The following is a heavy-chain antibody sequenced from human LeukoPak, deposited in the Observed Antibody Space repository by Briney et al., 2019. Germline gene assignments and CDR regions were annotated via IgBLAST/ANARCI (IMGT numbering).Heavy chain of an antibody. J-gene: IGHJ4*02. CDR2: IYYSGST. V-gene: IGHV4-30-4*08. CDR1: GGSISSGDYY. CDR3: ARNIAAPVVVDY. Sequence: SETLSLTCTVPGGSISSGDYYWSWIRQPPGKGLEWIGYIYYSGSTYYNPSLKSRVTISVDTSKNQFSLKLSSVTAADTAVYYCARNIAAPVVVDYCGQGTLVTVSS. D-gene: IGHD6-6*01.